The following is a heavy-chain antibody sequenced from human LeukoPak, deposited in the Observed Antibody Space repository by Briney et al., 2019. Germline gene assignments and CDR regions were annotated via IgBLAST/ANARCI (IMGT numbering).Heavy chain of an antibody. V-gene: IGHV3-48*04. J-gene: IGHJ4*02. CDR2: ISSSSSTI. CDR3: ARGSSYSGYDGPSY. Sequence: QSGGSLRLSCAAAGFAFSSHSMNWVRQAPGKGLEWVSYISSSSSTIYYADSVKGRFTISRDNAKNSLYLQMNSLRAEDTAVYYCARGSSYSGYDGPSYWGQGTLVTVSS. CDR1: GFAFSSHS. D-gene: IGHD5-12*01.